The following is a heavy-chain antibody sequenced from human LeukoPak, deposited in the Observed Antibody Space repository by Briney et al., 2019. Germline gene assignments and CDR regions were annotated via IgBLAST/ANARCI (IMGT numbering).Heavy chain of an antibody. V-gene: IGHV3-7*01. D-gene: IGHD4-4*01. CDR3: ARLGMTTALDY. J-gene: IGHJ4*02. CDR2: IKQDGSEK. CDR1: EFIFSNYW. Sequence: GGSLRLSCEGSEFIFSNYWMSWVRQAPGKGLEWVAQIKQDGSEKYYVESVKGRFTTSRDNAKNSLFLQMNSLRAEDTAVYHCARLGMTTALDYWGQGTLVIVSS.